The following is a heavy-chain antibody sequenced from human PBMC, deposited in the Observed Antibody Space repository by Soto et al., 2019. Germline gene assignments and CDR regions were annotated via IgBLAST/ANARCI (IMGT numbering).Heavy chain of an antibody. J-gene: IGHJ6*02. CDR3: ARDRGYSYAYTPYYYGMDV. V-gene: IGHV1-69*06. Sequence: GASVKVSCKASGGTFSSYAISWVRQAPGQGLEWMGGIIPIFGTANYAQKFQGRVTITADKSTSTAYMELSSLRSEDTAVYYCARDRGYSYAYTPYYYGMDVWGQGTRVTVSS. D-gene: IGHD5-18*01. CDR1: GGTFSSYA. CDR2: IIPIFGTA.